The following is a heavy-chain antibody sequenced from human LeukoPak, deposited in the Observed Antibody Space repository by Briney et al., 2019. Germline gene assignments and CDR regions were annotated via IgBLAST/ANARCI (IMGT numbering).Heavy chain of an antibody. Sequence: GGSLRLSCVASGFTFCTSAMNWVRQAPGKGLGWVAVMSYDGSHIYYADSLKGRFTISRDNSKNTVYLQMNSLRAEDTAVYYCATYCTSTNCYDYWGQGTLVTVSS. CDR1: GFTFCTSA. V-gene: IGHV3-30-3*01. CDR2: MSYDGSHI. D-gene: IGHD2-2*01. J-gene: IGHJ4*02. CDR3: ATYCTSTNCYDY.